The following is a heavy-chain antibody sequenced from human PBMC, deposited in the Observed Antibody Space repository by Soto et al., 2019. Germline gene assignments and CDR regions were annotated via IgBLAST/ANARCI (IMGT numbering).Heavy chain of an antibody. CDR3: AKDGVWDQTRLYRSGGSCRLDY. V-gene: IGHV3-23*01. J-gene: IGHJ4*02. CDR2: ISGGAGST. Sequence: GGSLRLSCAASGFTFSSYAMSWVRQAPGKGLEWVSTISGGAGSTYYADSVKGRFTISRDNSKNTLYLQMNSLRAEDTAVYYCAKDGVWDQTRLYRSGGSCRLDYWGQGTLVNVSS. D-gene: IGHD2-15*01. CDR1: GFTFSSYA.